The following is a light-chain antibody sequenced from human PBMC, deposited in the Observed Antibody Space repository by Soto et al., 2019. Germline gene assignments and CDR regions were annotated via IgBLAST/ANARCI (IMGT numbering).Light chain of an antibody. J-gene: IGKJ3*01. CDR1: QTISSW. Sequence: DIPMTQSPSTLSGSVGDRVTITCRASQTISSWLAWYQQKPGKAPKLLIYKASTLKSGVPSRFSGSGSGTEFTLTISSLQPDDFATYYCQQIGSYPFTFGPGTKVDI. CDR2: KAS. CDR3: QQIGSYPFT. V-gene: IGKV1-5*03.